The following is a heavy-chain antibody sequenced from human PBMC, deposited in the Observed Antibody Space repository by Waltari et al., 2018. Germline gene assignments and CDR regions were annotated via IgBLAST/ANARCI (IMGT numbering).Heavy chain of an antibody. V-gene: IGHV1-24*01. CDR2: FDPEDVEI. Sequence: QVQLVQSGAEVKKPGASVKVSCKVSGYTLTELSMYWVRQAPGKGLEWMGGFDPEDVEINYAQNCQGRVTMTEDTSTDTAYLELSSLRSEDTAVYYCATTTAVVVPAAIPGWFDPWGQGTLVTVSS. CDR1: GYTLTELS. J-gene: IGHJ5*02. D-gene: IGHD2-2*02. CDR3: ATTTAVVVPAAIPGWFDP.